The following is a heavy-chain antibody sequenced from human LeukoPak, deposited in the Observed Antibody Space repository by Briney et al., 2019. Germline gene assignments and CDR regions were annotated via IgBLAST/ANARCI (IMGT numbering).Heavy chain of an antibody. Sequence: PGSSLRLSCAVSVFTFSSYDMHWVRQAPGKGLEWVAVISYDGSNKYYADSVKGRFTISRDNSKNTLYLQMNSLRAEDTAVYYCARALNWGLDYWGQGTLVTVSS. CDR2: ISYDGSNK. V-gene: IGHV3-30*04. J-gene: IGHJ4*02. CDR3: ARALNWGLDY. CDR1: VFTFSSYD. D-gene: IGHD7-27*01.